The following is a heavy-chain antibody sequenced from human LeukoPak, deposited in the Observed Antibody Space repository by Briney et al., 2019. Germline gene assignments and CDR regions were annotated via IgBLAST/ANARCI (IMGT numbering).Heavy chain of an antibody. CDR3: ARAPSEIGGYYPEYFRY. CDR2: IKSDGST. V-gene: IGHV3-74*01. Sequence: PGGSLRLSCAASGFTFSTYGMHWVRQAPGKGLVWVSRIKSDGSTNYADSVKGRFTISRDNAKNTVSLQMNSLRPEDTGVYYCARAPSEIGGYYPEYFRYWGQGTLVTVSS. CDR1: GFTFSTYG. D-gene: IGHD3-22*01. J-gene: IGHJ1*01.